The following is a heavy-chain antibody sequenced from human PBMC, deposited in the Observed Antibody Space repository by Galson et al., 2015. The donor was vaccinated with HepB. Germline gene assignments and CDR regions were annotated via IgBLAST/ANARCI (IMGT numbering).Heavy chain of an antibody. D-gene: IGHD5-18*01. CDR2: ISYDGSTK. V-gene: IGHV3-30*03. J-gene: IGHJ4*02. Sequence: SLRLSCAASGFVFSSYEMNWVRQAPGKGLEWVAVISYDGSTKYYADSVKGRFTISRDNSKNTLSLQMNSLTAEDTAVYFCARTPQLWYEATLFDNWGQGTLVTVTS. CDR1: GFVFSSYE. CDR3: ARTPQLWYEATLFDN.